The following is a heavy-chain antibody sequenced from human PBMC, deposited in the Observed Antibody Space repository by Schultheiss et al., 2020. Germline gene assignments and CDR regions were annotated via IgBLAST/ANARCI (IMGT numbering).Heavy chain of an antibody. CDR2: INHSGST. V-gene: IGHV4-34*01. J-gene: IGHJ6*02. CDR1: GGSFSSYY. CDR3: ARDPRITIFGVVTGYGMDV. D-gene: IGHD3-3*01. Sequence: TLSLTCAVYGGSFSSYYWSWIRQPPGKGLEWIGEINHSGSTNYNPSLKSRVTISVDKSKNQFPLKLSSVTAADTAVYYCARDPRITIFGVVTGYGMDVWGQGTTVTVSS.